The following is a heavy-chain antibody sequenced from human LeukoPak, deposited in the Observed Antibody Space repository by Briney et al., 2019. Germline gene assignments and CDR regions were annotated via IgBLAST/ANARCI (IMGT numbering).Heavy chain of an antibody. CDR3: ARIILGDYGGGFDY. J-gene: IGHJ4*02. V-gene: IGHV4-34*01. CDR1: GGSFSGYY. CDR2: INHSGST. Sequence: PSETLSLTCAVYGGSFSGYYWSWIRQPPGKGLEWIGEINHSGSTNYNPSLKSRVTISVDTSKNQFSLKLSSVTAADTAVYYCARIILGDYGGGFDYWGQGTLVTVSS. D-gene: IGHD4-17*01.